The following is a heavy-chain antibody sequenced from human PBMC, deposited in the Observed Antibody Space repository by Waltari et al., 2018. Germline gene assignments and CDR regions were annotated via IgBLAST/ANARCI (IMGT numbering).Heavy chain of an antibody. D-gene: IGHD2-2*01. Sequence: EVQLVESGGGLVQPGGSLRLSCAASGFTFSSYEMNWVRQAPGKGLEWVSYISSSGSTIYYADSVKGRFTISRDNAKNSLYLQMNSLRAEDTAVYYCARMPGNYYYYYMDVWGQGTLVTVSS. J-gene: IGHJ6*03. CDR2: ISSSGSTI. CDR3: ARMPGNYYYYYMDV. V-gene: IGHV3-48*03. CDR1: GFTFSSYE.